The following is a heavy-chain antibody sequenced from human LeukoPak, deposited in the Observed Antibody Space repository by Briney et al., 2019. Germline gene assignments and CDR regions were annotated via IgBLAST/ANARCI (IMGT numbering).Heavy chain of an antibody. CDR2: ISSSGSTI. CDR3: AKAMTSLGYYYYYYGMDV. CDR1: GFTFSDYY. D-gene: IGHD3-16*01. V-gene: IGHV3-11*01. Sequence: PGGSLRLSCAASGFTFSDYYMSWIRQAPGKGLEWVSYISSSGSTIYYADSVKGRFTISRDNAKNSLYLQMNSQRAEDTAVYYCAKAMTSLGYYYYYYGMDVWGQGTTVTVSS. J-gene: IGHJ6*02.